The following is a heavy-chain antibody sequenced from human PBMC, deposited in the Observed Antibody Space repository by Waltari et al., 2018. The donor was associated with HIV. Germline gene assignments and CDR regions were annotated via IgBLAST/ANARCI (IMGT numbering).Heavy chain of an antibody. Sequence: EVQLVESGGGLVQPGRSLRLSCAAYGFTFDDYAMHWVRQPPGKGLEWVSGISWNSGSIDYADSVKGRFTISRDNTKNSLYLQMNSVRAEDTALYYCAKDRGPFIAVAGTWGQGTLVTVSS. D-gene: IGHD6-19*01. V-gene: IGHV3-9*01. CDR1: GFTFDDYA. CDR2: ISWNSGSI. J-gene: IGHJ5*02. CDR3: AKDRGPFIAVAGT.